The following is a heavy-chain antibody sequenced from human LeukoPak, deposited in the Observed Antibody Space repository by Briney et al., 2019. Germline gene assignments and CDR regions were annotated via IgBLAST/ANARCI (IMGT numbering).Heavy chain of an antibody. D-gene: IGHD6-19*01. CDR2: ISSSSSYI. Sequence: GGSLRLSCAASGFTFSSYSMNWVRQAPGKGLEWVSSISSSSSYIYYADSVKGRFTISRDNAKNSLYLQMNSLRAEDTAVYYCAREGYSSGWSYYFDYWGQGTLVTVSS. CDR1: GFTFSSYS. V-gene: IGHV3-21*01. J-gene: IGHJ4*02. CDR3: AREGYSSGWSYYFDY.